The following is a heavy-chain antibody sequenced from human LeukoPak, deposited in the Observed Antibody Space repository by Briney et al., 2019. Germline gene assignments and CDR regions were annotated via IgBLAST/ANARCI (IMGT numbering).Heavy chain of an antibody. Sequence: GGTLRLSCAASGFTFSSYGMSWVRQAPGKGLEWVSAISGSGGSTYYADSVKGRFTISRDNSKNTLYLQMNSLRAEDTAVYYCARLPELPGFGDYWGQGTLVTVSP. J-gene: IGHJ4*02. D-gene: IGHD2-21*01. V-gene: IGHV3-23*01. CDR2: ISGSGGST. CDR1: GFTFSSYG. CDR3: ARLPELPGFGDY.